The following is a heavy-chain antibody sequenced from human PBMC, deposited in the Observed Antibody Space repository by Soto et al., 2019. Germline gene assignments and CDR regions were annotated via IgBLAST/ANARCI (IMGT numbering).Heavy chain of an antibody. CDR2: LYWGDDK. CDR1: EFSLSASGVG. D-gene: IGHD4-17*01. J-gene: IGHJ4*02. V-gene: IGHV2-5*02. CDR3: AYSPHVPVTTYYFEA. Sequence: ITLKESGPTLVKPTQTLTLTCNLSEFSLSASGVGVGWFRQPQGKALEWLALLYWGDDKRYRPSLKSRLSVTRDTSKNEVVLTMANMDPVETGTDFCAYSPHVPVTTYYFEAWAQGTLVTVSA.